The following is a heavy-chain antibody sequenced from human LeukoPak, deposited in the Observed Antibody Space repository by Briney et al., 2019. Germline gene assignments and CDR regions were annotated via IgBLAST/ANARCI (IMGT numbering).Heavy chain of an antibody. Sequence: GGSLRLSCAASGFTFSSYAMHWVRQAPGKGLEWVAIISNDGSDKYYADPVRGRFTLSRDNSKNTMYLQMNSPRAEDTAVYYCARDSGDYFHYWGQGTLVTVSS. D-gene: IGHD3-10*01. V-gene: IGHV3-33*05. CDR3: ARDSGDYFHY. CDR1: GFTFSSYA. J-gene: IGHJ4*02. CDR2: ISNDGSDK.